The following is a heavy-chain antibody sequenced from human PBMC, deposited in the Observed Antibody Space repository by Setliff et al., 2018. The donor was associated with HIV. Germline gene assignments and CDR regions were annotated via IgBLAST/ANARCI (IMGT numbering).Heavy chain of an antibody. V-gene: IGHV1-2*02. J-gene: IGHJ4*02. CDR1: GYTFTGYY. CDR3: VTGEGLRF. CDR2: INPNNGGT. D-gene: IGHD2-15*01. Sequence: GESLKISCKGSGYTFTGYYMHWVRQAPGQGLEWMGWINPNNGGTNYAQKFQGRVTITTSSDTAYLYLSSLRSEDTAVYYCVTGEGLRFWGQGTLVTVSS.